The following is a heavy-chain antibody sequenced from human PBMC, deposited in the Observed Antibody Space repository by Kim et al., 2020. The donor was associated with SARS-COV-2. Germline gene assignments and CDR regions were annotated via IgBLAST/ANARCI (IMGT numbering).Heavy chain of an antibody. J-gene: IGHJ4*02. V-gene: IGHV3-9*01. CDR3: AKDMLVGGCFDY. D-gene: IGHD6-19*01. Sequence: GNAESGKGRFTSSRDNDKNSLYLQMNSLRAEDTALYYCAKDMLVGGCFDYWGQGTLVTVSS.